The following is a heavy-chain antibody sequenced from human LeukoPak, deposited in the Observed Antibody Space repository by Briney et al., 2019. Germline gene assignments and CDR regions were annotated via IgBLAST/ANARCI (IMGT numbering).Heavy chain of an antibody. Sequence: GGSLRLSCAASGLQNKFWMSWVRQAPGKGLEWVANIKYDGSERNYVDYVKGRFTISRDNATISVSLQMNSLRAEDTAVYYCASQQDLEYTLSSGGYYFDSWGQGIQVTVSS. CDR1: GLQNKFW. J-gene: IGHJ4*02. CDR2: IKYDGSER. V-gene: IGHV3-7*01. D-gene: IGHD2-15*01. CDR3: ASQQDLEYTLSSGGYYFDS.